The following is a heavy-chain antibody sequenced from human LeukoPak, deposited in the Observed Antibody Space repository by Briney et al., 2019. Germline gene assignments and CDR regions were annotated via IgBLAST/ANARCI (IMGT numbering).Heavy chain of an antibody. CDR2: ISSSSSYI. CDR1: GFTFSSYS. Sequence: GGSLRLSCAASGFTFSSYSMNWVRQAPGKGLEWVSSISSSSSYIYYADSVKGRFTISRDNAKNSLYLQMNSLRAEDTAVYYCAKRRAAGTGGDWFDPWGQGTLVTVSS. CDR3: AKRRAAGTGGDWFDP. V-gene: IGHV3-21*04. D-gene: IGHD6-13*01. J-gene: IGHJ5*02.